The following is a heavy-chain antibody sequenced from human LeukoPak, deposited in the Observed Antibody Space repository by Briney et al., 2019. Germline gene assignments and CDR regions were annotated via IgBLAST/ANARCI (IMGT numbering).Heavy chain of an antibody. CDR3: ARDRCSSTSCYGPGGY. Sequence: ASVKVSCKASGYTFTSYGINWVRQAPGQGLEWMGWISAYNGNTNYAQKLQGRVTMTTDTSTSTAYMELRSLRSDDTAVYYCARDRCSSTSCYGPGGYWGQGTLVTVSS. J-gene: IGHJ4*02. CDR1: GYTFTSYG. D-gene: IGHD2-2*01. V-gene: IGHV1-18*01. CDR2: ISAYNGNT.